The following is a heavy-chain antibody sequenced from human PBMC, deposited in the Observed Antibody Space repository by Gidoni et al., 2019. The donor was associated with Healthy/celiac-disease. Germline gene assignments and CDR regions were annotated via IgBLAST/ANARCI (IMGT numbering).Heavy chain of an antibody. CDR1: GFTFSSYW. Sequence: EVQLVESGGGLVQPGGSLRLYCAASGFTFSSYWMSWVRQAPGKGLEWVANIKQDGSEKYYVDSVKGRFTISRDNAKNSLYLQMNSLRAEDTAVYYCARDQGVGYDFWSGPYGMDVWGQGTTVTVSS. J-gene: IGHJ6*02. D-gene: IGHD3-3*01. CDR3: ARDQGVGYDFWSGPYGMDV. V-gene: IGHV3-7*01. CDR2: IKQDGSEK.